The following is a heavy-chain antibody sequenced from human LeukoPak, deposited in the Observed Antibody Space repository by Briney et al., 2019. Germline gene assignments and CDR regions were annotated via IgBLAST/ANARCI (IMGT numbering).Heavy chain of an antibody. CDR1: GFTFDDYA. Sequence: GGSLRLSCAASGFTFDDYAMHWVRQAPGKGLEWVSGISWNSGSIDYADSVKGRFTISRDNAKNSLYLQMNSLRAEDTALYYCAKDMKRTMVRGAAVYWGQGTLVTVSS. V-gene: IGHV3-9*01. CDR3: AKDMKRTMVRGAAVY. CDR2: ISWNSGSI. J-gene: IGHJ4*02. D-gene: IGHD3-10*01.